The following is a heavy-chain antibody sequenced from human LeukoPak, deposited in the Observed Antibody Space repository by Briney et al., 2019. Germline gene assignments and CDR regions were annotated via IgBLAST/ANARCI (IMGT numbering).Heavy chain of an antibody. Sequence: GESLKISCKGSGYSFTSYWISWVRRMPGKGLEWMGRIDPSDSYTNYSPSFQGHVTISADKSISTAYLQWSSLKASDTAMYYCATFICSSTSCTGGDYYYYGMDVWGQGP. J-gene: IGHJ6*02. D-gene: IGHD2-2*01. CDR2: IDPSDSYT. CDR1: GYSFTSYW. V-gene: IGHV5-10-1*01. CDR3: ATFICSSTSCTGGDYYYYGMDV.